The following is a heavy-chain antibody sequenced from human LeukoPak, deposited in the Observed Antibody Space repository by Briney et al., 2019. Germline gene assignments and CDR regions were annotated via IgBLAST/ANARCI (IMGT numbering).Heavy chain of an antibody. Sequence: GASVKVSCKSSGYTFTTYGMNWVRQAPGQGLEWMGWINTNTGNPTYAQGFTGRFVFSLDTSVSTTYLQISSLKAEDTAAYFCARPGVTGGPASDYWGQGTVVTVSS. J-gene: IGHJ4*02. CDR2: INTNTGNP. CDR1: GYTFTTYG. V-gene: IGHV7-4-1*02. D-gene: IGHD3-10*01. CDR3: ARPGVTGGPASDY.